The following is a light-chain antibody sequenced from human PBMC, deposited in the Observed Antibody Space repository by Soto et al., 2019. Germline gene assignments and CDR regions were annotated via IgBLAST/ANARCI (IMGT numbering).Light chain of an antibody. CDR1: QSISSW. CDR2: KAS. CDR3: QRYNSLWT. V-gene: IGKV1-5*03. J-gene: IGKJ1*01. Sequence: DIQMTQSPSTLSASVGDSVTITCRARQSISSWLAWYQQKPGKAPKLLIYKASSLESGVPSRFSGSGSGTAFTLTISSLQPDDFAAYYRQRYNSLWTFGQGTKVEIK.